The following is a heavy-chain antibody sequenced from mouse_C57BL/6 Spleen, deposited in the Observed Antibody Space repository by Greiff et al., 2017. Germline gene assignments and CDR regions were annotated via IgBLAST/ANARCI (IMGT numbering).Heavy chain of an antibody. CDR1: GYTFTSYW. J-gene: IGHJ4*01. D-gene: IGHD2-2*01. CDR3: ARSGYGYDGGAMDY. CDR2: IDPNSGGT. V-gene: IGHV1-72*01. Sequence: QVQLQQSGAELVKPGASVKLSCKASGYTFTSYWMHWVKQRPGRGLEGIGRIDPNSGGTKYNEKFKSKATLTVDKPSSTAYMQLSSLTSEDSAVYYCARSGYGYDGGAMDYWGQGTSVTVSS.